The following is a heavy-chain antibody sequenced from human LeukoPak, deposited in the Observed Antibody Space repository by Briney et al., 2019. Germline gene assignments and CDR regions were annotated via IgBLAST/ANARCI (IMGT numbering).Heavy chain of an antibody. J-gene: IGHJ4*02. D-gene: IGHD1-14*01. CDR1: GLTFSTSG. CDR3: ATETNGRHYDY. Sequence: GESLKISCTASGLTFSTSGFNWVRQAPGKGLEWVASIGPTGSDRYHADSIKGRFTISRDNANNFLYLQMNSLRAEDTAVYYCATETNGRHYDYWGQGTPLTVSS. CDR2: IGPTGSDR. V-gene: IGHV3-21*06.